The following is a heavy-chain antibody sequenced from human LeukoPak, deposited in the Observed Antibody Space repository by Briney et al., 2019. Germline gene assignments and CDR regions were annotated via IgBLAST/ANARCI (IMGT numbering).Heavy chain of an antibody. J-gene: IGHJ5*02. CDR3: ARAMYSSSWYGWFDP. Sequence: ASVKVSCKASGYTFTSYYMHWVRQAPGQGLEWMGIINPSGGSTSYAQKFQGRVTMTRDTSTSAVYMELSSLRSEDTAVYYCARAMYSSSWYGWFDPWGQGTLVTVSS. CDR1: GYTFTSYY. CDR2: INPSGGST. D-gene: IGHD6-13*01. V-gene: IGHV1-46*01.